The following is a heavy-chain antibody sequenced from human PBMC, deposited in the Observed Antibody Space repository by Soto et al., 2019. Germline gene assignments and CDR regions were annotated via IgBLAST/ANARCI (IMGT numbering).Heavy chain of an antibody. V-gene: IGHV4-59*08. D-gene: IGHD6-19*01. CDR1: GGTISSYY. J-gene: IGHJ4*02. CDR2: IYYSGST. Sequence: SETLSLTCPVSGGTISSYYWSWIRQPPGKGLEWIGYIYYSGSTNYNPSLKSRVTISVDTSKNQFSLKLTSVTAADTAVYYCASMYSSGWYYFDYWGQGTLVTVSS. CDR3: ASMYSSGWYYFDY.